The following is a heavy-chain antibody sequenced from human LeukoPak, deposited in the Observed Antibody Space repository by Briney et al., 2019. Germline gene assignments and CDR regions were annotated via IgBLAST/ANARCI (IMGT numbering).Heavy chain of an antibody. J-gene: IGHJ4*02. V-gene: IGHV4-39*01. D-gene: IGHD5-18*01. CDR3: ARQDTAMVSLY. CDR2: IYFSGNT. CDR1: GGSITSSSYY. Sequence: SETLSLTCTVSGGSITSSSYYWGWIRQPPGKGLEWIGSIYFSGNTYYNPSLKSRVTIPVDTSKNQFSLKVRSVTAADTAVYYCARQDTAMVSLYWGQGTLVTVSS.